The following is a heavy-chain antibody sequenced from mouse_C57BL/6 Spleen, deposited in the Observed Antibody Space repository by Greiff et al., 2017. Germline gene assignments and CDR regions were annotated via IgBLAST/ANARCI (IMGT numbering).Heavy chain of an antibody. D-gene: IGHD2-4*01. CDR3: ARNEGGLRRDYAMDY. CDR1: GYTFTDYN. J-gene: IGHJ4*01. CDR2: INPNNGGT. Sequence: EVHLVESGPELVKPGASVKMSCKASGYTFTDYNMHWVKQSPGKSLEWIGYINPNNGGTSYNQKFKGKATLTVNKSSSTAYMELRSLTSEDSAVYYCARNEGGLRRDYAMDYWGQGTSVTVSS. V-gene: IGHV1-22*01.